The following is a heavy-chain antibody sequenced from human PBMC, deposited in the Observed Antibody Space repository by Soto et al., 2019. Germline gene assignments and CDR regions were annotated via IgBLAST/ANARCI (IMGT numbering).Heavy chain of an antibody. V-gene: IGHV4-39*02. J-gene: IGHJ6*02. Sequence: SETLSLTCTVSGGSISSSSYYWGWIRQPPGKGLEWIVSIYYSGSTYCNPSLKSRVTIFVDTSKNQLALKLSSVTAADTAVYYCARDPPGYSSSWHHCYYYYYGMDVWGQGTTVTVSS. D-gene: IGHD6-13*01. CDR2: IYYSGST. CDR3: ARDPPGYSSSWHHCYYYYYGMDV. CDR1: GGSISSSSYY.